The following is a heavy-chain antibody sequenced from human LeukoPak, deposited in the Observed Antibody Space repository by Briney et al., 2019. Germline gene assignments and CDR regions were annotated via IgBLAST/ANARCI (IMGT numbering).Heavy chain of an antibody. D-gene: IGHD3-3*01. V-gene: IGHV1-69*13. J-gene: IGHJ4*02. CDR3: ARPREVDFWSGCYTGTSTYFDY. Sequence: SVKVSCKASGGTFSNYALNWVRQAPGQGLEWMGGIIPIFGTPNYAQKFQGRVTITADEPTSTAYLELSNLRSDDTAVYYCARPREVDFWSGCYTGTSTYFDYWGQGTLVTVSS. CDR2: IIPIFGTP. CDR1: GGTFSNYA.